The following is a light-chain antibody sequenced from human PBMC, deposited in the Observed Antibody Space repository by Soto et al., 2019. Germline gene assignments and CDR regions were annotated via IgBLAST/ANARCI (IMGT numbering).Light chain of an antibody. CDR1: QNVLNW. Sequence: DIQMTQSPSTLSASVGDRFTITCLAIQNVLNWLAWYQQKPGKAPKLLIYKASTSESGAPSRFRGSGYGTEFTLTISSLPPDDFALYYCQHYSNIPWTFGQGTKVDIK. CDR2: KAS. V-gene: IGKV1-5*03. CDR3: QHYSNIPWT. J-gene: IGKJ1*01.